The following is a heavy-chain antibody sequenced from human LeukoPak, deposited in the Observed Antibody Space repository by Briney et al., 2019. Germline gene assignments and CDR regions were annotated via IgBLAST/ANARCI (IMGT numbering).Heavy chain of an antibody. D-gene: IGHD6-13*01. V-gene: IGHV1-69*04. J-gene: IGHJ4*02. CDR1: GYTFTSYD. CDR3: ARGSSSWYLNFDY. Sequence: SVKVSCKASGYTFTSYDISWVRQAPGQGLEWMGRIIPILGIANYAQKFQGRVTITVDKSTSTAYMELSSLRSEDTAVYYCARGSSSWYLNFDYWGQGTLVTVSS. CDR2: IIPILGIA.